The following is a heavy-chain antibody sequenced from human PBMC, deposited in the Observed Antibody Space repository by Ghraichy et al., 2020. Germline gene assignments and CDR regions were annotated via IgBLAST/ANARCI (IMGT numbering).Heavy chain of an antibody. V-gene: IGHV3-30*18. J-gene: IGHJ6*03. Sequence: GGSLRLSCAASGFTFSRYGMHWVRQAPGKGLEWVAAISHDGSNKYYVDSVKGRFTISRDNSKNTLYLQMNSLRAEDTAVYYCAKDGVVEPDAIRRYYYYYMDVWGKGTTVTVSS. D-gene: IGHD2-2*01. CDR2: ISHDGSNK. CDR1: GFTFSRYG. CDR3: AKDGVVEPDAIRRYYYYYMDV.